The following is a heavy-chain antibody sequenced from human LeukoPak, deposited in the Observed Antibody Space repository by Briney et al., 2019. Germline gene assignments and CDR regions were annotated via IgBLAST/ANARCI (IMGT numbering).Heavy chain of an antibody. J-gene: IGHJ5*02. D-gene: IGHD1-26*01. CDR3: ARGSSGSYYKWFDP. Sequence: ASVKVSCRASGYTFTGYHIHWVRQAPGQGLEWMGWISAYNGNTNYAQKLQGRVTMTTDTSTSTAYMELRSLRSDDTAVYYCARGSSGSYYKWFDPWGQGTLVTVSS. V-gene: IGHV1-18*04. CDR1: GYTFTGYH. CDR2: ISAYNGNT.